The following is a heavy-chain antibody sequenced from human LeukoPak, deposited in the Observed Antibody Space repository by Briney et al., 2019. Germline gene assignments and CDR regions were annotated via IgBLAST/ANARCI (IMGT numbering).Heavy chain of an antibody. CDR1: GCTFITYG. Sequence: ASVKVSCKASGCTFITYGIGWVRQAPGQGLEWMGWISAHNGNTNYAQKFQGRVTMTTDTSTSTAYMELRSLRSDDTAVYYCASSLYSSGWYLVSGYWGQGTLVTVSS. V-gene: IGHV1-18*01. CDR2: ISAHNGNT. CDR3: ASSLYSSGWYLVSGY. J-gene: IGHJ4*02. D-gene: IGHD6-19*01.